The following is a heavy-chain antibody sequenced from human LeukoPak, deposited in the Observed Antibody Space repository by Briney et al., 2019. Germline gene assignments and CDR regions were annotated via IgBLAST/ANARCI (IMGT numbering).Heavy chain of an antibody. Sequence: HTGGSLRLSCVASGFTFSSHAMSWVRQAPGKGLEWVSGISGSGGNTYYGDSVKGRLTIFRDNSKNTLYLQMNSLRAEDTAVYYCASSGYDPPTSLDYWGQGTLVTVSS. V-gene: IGHV3-23*01. CDR3: ASSGYDPPTSLDY. D-gene: IGHD5-12*01. CDR1: GFTFSSHA. J-gene: IGHJ4*02. CDR2: ISGSGGNT.